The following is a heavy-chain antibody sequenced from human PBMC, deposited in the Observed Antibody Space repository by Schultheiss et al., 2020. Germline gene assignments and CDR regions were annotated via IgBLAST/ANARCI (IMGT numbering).Heavy chain of an antibody. V-gene: IGHV3-30*07. Sequence: GGSLRLSCAASGFTFSSYALNWVRQAPGKGLQWVALISHDGSKKYYADSVKGRFTISRDNSKNTLYLQMNSLRAEDTAVYYCAKEPGTTVYYYYGMDVWGQGTTVTVSS. CDR2: ISHDGSKK. J-gene: IGHJ6*02. CDR3: AKEPGTTVYYYYGMDV. CDR1: GFTFSSYA. D-gene: IGHD1-7*01.